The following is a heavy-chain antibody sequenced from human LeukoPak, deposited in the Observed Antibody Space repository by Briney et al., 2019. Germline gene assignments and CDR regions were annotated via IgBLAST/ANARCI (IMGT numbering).Heavy chain of an antibody. CDR2: INWNGAST. CDR3: AKAVVPAAPRPYYSYMDV. D-gene: IGHD2-2*01. J-gene: IGHJ6*03. V-gene: IGHV3-20*04. CDR1: GFTFDDYD. Sequence: PGGSLRLSCAASGFTFDDYDMSWVRQVPGKGLEWVSAINWNGASTGYADSVKGRFTISRDNAKNSLYLQMNSLSAEDTAVYYCAKAVVPAAPRPYYSYMDVWGKGTTVTVSS.